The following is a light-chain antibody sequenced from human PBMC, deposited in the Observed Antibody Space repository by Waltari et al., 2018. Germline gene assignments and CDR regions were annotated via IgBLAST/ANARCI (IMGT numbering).Light chain of an antibody. CDR1: PGISNY. V-gene: IGKV1-27*01. CDR2: AAS. CDR3: QKYNGAPLT. Sequence: DIQMTQSPSSLSASVGDRVTITCRASPGISNYLAWDQQKPGKVPKLLSYAASSLQSGVPSRCSGSGSGTDFTLTISSLQPEDVATYYCQKYNGAPLTFGGGTKVEIK. J-gene: IGKJ4*01.